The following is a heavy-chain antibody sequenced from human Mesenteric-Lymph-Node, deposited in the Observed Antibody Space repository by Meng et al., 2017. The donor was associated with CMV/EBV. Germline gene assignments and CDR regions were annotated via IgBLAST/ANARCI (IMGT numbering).Heavy chain of an antibody. Sequence: GSLRLSCTVSGGSISSYYWSWIRQPPGKGLEWIGYIYYSGSTNYNPSLKSRVTISVDTSKNQFSLKLSSVTAADTAVYYCARYYGAGSYFGDYWGQGTLVTVSS. D-gene: IGHD3-10*01. J-gene: IGHJ4*02. CDR3: ARYYGAGSYFGDY. V-gene: IGHV4-59*01. CDR1: GGSISSYY. CDR2: IYYSGST.